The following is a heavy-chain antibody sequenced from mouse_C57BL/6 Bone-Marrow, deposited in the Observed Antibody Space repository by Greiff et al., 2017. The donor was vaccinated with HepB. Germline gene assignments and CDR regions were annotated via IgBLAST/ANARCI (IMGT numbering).Heavy chain of an antibody. J-gene: IGHJ1*03. CDR1: GYTFTSYG. V-gene: IGHV1-81*01. D-gene: IGHD1-1*01. Sequence: VQLVESGAELARPGASVKLSCKASGYTFTSYGISWVKQRTGQGLEWIGEIYPRSGNTYYNEKFKGKATLTADKSSSTAYMELRSLTSDDSAVYFCARGDTVVAKDWYFDVWGTGTTVTVSS. CDR3: ARGDTVVAKDWYFDV. CDR2: IYPRSGNT.